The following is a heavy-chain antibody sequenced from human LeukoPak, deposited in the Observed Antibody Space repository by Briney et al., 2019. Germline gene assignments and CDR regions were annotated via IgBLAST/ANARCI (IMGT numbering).Heavy chain of an antibody. Sequence: ASVKVSCKASGYTFTDFGISWVRQAPGQGLEWMGWISAYNGNKNYVRRFQGRVTMTTDTSTSTAYMELTSLRSDDTAMYYCTRDLGVDTTMIFFDYWGQGTLVTVSS. J-gene: IGHJ4*02. CDR3: TRDLGVDTTMIFFDY. CDR1: GYTFTDFG. CDR2: ISAYNGNK. V-gene: IGHV1-18*01. D-gene: IGHD5-18*01.